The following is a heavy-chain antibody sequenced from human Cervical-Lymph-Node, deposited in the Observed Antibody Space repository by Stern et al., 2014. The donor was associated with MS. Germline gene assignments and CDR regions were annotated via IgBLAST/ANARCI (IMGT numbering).Heavy chain of an antibody. CDR3: ARGRRGSSSSFNY. CDR2: IYYSGST. Sequence: QLQLQESGPGLVKPSQTLSLTCTVSGGSISSGDYYWSWIRQPPGQGLEWIGYIYYSGSTYYNPSLKSRVTISVDTSKNQFSLKLSSVTAADTAVYYCARGRRGSSSSFNYWGQGTLVTVSS. V-gene: IGHV4-30-4*01. D-gene: IGHD6-6*01. CDR1: GGSISSGDYY. J-gene: IGHJ4*02.